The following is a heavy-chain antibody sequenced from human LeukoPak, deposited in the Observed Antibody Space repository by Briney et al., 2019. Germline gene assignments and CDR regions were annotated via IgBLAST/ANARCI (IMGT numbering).Heavy chain of an antibody. D-gene: IGHD3-22*01. CDR2: IYYSGST. CDR3: AREDYDSSGYANFDY. Sequence: SETLSLTCTVSGGSISSSSYYWGWIRQPPGKGLEWIGSIYYSGSTYYNPSLKSRVTISVDTSKNQFSLKLSSVTAADTAVYYCAREDYDSSGYANFDYWGQGTLVTVSS. V-gene: IGHV4-39*02. CDR1: GGSISSSSYY. J-gene: IGHJ4*02.